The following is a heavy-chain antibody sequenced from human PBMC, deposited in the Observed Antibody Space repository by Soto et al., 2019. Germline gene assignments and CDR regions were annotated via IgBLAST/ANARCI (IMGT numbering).Heavy chain of an antibody. V-gene: IGHV3-30-3*01. J-gene: IGHJ5*02. CDR2: MSYDVART. CDR1: GFTSTSFT. D-gene: IGHD4-17*01. CDR3: ARDRPYGDPNWVDP. Sequence: PWGSLRLSCATSGFTSTSFTMHWVRQAPGKGLEWIAVMSYDVARTDYADAVKGRFTISRDTSKNTFYLQMNNLRPDDTAMYYCARDRPYGDPNWVDPGGQGPLVT.